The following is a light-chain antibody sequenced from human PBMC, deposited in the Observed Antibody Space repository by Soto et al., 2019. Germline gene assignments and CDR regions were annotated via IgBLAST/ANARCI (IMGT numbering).Light chain of an antibody. CDR3: QQYDNLPLT. Sequence: DIQMTQSPSSLSASVGDRVTITCQASQDIANYLNWYQQKAGRAPKFLVYDASNLETGVPSMFSGSGSETDFTLTISSLLPEDIATYYCQQYDNLPLTFGGGTKVEIK. CDR1: QDIANY. J-gene: IGKJ4*01. V-gene: IGKV1-33*01. CDR2: DAS.